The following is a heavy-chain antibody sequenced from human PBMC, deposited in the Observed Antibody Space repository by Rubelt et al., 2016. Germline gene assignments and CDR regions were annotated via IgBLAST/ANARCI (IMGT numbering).Heavy chain of an antibody. CDR3: ARQSGYGDQINY. Sequence: QVQLQESGPGLVKPSETLSLTCSISGGSISSSSNYWGWIRQPPGKGLEWIGSIHGSGTTYYNPSLKSRVTISVDTSRNQFSLKLTSVTAADTAVYYCARQSGYGDQINYWGQGTLVTVSS. CDR2: IHGSGTT. V-gene: IGHV4-39*01. J-gene: IGHJ4*02. CDR1: GGSISSSSNY. D-gene: IGHD4-17*01.